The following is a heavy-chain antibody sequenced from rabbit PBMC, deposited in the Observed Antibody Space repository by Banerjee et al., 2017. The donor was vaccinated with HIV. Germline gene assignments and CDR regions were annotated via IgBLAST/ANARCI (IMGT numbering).Heavy chain of an antibody. Sequence: QEQLVESGGGLVQPGGSLTLTCTASGFSFSSSYYMCWVRQAPGKGLEWIGYIYAGSGNTWYANWVNGRFTISKTSSTTVTLQLNSLTAADTATYFCARGDAGSSWGLDLWGPGTLVTVS. J-gene: IGHJ3*01. D-gene: IGHD4-2*01. V-gene: IGHV1S45*01. CDR1: GFSFSSSYY. CDR2: IYAGSGNT. CDR3: ARGDAGSSWGLDL.